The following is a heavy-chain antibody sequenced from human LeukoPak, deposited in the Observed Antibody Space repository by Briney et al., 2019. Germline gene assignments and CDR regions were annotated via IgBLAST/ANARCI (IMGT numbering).Heavy chain of an antibody. CDR2: ISWNSGSI. J-gene: IGHJ4*02. CDR1: GFTFDDYA. CDR3: AKATGYSSGWYGD. D-gene: IGHD6-19*01. V-gene: IGHV3-9*01. Sequence: PGGSLRLSCAASGFTFDDYAMHWVRQAPGKGLEWVSGISWNSGSIGYADSVKGRFTISRDNAKNSLYLQMNSLRAEGTALYYCAKATGYSSGWYGDRGQGTLVTVSS.